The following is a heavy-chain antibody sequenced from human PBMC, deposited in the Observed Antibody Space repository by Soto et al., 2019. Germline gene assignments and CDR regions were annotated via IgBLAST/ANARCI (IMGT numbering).Heavy chain of an antibody. D-gene: IGHD5-12*01. CDR3: ARDHSWYDLVWWFDP. CDR1: GYSFTSHY. J-gene: IGHJ5*02. V-gene: IGHV1-46*01. Sequence: QVQLVQSGAEVKKPGASVKVSCKAIGYSFTSHYMHWVRQAPGQGLEWMGTIYPGGVNIGYAQKFKGRVTMTKNTSTSTVYMDLNSLTSEDTAVYYCARDHSWYDLVWWFDPWGQVTLGTGSS. CDR2: IYPGGVNI.